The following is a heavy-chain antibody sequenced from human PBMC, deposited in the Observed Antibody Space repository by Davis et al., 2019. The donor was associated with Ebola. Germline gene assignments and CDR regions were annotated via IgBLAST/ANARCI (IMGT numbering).Heavy chain of an antibody. Sequence: GESLKISCVASGFTFSSYSMNWVRQAPGKGLEWVSSISSSSSYIYYADSVKGRFTISRDNAKNSLYLQMNSLRAEDTAVYYCARGTILYAFDIWGQGTMVTVSS. D-gene: IGHD3-3*01. J-gene: IGHJ3*02. CDR3: ARGTILYAFDI. CDR2: ISSSSSYI. V-gene: IGHV3-21*01. CDR1: GFTFSSYS.